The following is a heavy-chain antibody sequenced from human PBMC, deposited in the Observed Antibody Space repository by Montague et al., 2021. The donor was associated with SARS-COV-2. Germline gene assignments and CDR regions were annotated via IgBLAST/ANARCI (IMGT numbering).Heavy chain of an antibody. Sequence: SETLSLTCTVSGGSISSFYWSWFRQPPGKGLEWTGCISDSGSTNYNPSLAGRVTMSVDTSKNQFSLKVNSVTAADTAVYYCARHYSATLPAVYWGQGTLVTVSS. V-gene: IGHV4-59*08. CDR1: GGSISSFY. D-gene: IGHD2-15*01. J-gene: IGHJ4*02. CDR2: ISDSGST. CDR3: ARHYSATLPAVY.